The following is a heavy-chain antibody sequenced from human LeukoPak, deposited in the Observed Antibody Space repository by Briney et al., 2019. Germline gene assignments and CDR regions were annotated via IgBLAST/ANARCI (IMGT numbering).Heavy chain of an antibody. V-gene: IGHV4-38-2*01. CDR2: IYYSGST. J-gene: IGHJ4*02. Sequence: PSETLSLTCAVSGYSISSGYYWGWIRQPPGKGLEWIGYIYYSGSTNYNPSLKSRVTISVDTSKNQFSLKLSSLTAADTAIYYCARGIESYGDYGYWGQGILVTVSS. CDR1: GYSISSGYY. CDR3: ARGIESYGDYGY. D-gene: IGHD4-17*01.